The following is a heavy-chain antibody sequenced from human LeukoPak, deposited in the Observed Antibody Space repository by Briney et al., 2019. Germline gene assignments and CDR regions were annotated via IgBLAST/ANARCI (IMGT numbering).Heavy chain of an antibody. J-gene: IGHJ5*02. Sequence: SETLTLLCAVYGGSFSGYYWIWIRQPPGKGLEWLGEINHSVSTNYTLSLKIRVTISVDTSKNQFSLKLSSVTAADTAVYYCARGARDIVVVPAAKPWFDPWGQGTLVTVSS. CDR1: GGSFSGYY. V-gene: IGHV4-34*01. CDR2: INHSVST. D-gene: IGHD2-2*01. CDR3: ARGARDIVVVPAAKPWFDP.